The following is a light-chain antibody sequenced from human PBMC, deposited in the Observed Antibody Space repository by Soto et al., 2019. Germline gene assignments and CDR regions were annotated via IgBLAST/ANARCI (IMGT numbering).Light chain of an antibody. CDR1: QNVNSN. J-gene: IGKJ1*01. CDR2: GAS. Sequence: EIVMTQSPATLSVSPGERATLSCRASQNVNSNLAWYQQKPGQAPRLLIYGASTRDTGVPARLSGSGSGTEFTLTISGLQSEDFAVYYCQQYSIWRTFGQGTKVDIK. CDR3: QQYSIWRT. V-gene: IGKV3-15*01.